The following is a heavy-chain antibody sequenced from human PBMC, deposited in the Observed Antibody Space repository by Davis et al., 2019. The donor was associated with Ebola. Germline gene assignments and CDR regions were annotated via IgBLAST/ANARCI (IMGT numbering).Heavy chain of an antibody. Sequence: ASVKVSCKASGYTFTGYYMHWVRQAPGQGLEWMGWINPNSGGINYAQKFQGRVTMTRDTSISPAYMELSRLRSDDTAIYCARDTRGYCSSVSCPPEFDPWGQGTLVTVSS. CDR3: ARDTRGYCSSVSCPPEFDP. CDR2: INPNSGGI. CDR1: GYTFTGYY. J-gene: IGHJ5*02. V-gene: IGHV1-2*02. D-gene: IGHD2-2*01.